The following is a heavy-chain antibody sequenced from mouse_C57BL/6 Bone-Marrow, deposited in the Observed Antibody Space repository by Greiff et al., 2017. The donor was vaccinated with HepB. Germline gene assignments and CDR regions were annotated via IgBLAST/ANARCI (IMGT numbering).Heavy chain of an antibody. Sequence: EVKVVESGGGLVQSGRSLRLSCATSGFTFSDFYMAWVRQAPGKGLEWIAASRNKANDYTTEYSASVKGRFIVSRDTSQSILYLQMNALRAEDTAIYYCAREDYYGSSPFAYWGQGTLVTVSA. CDR3: AREDYYGSSPFAY. D-gene: IGHD1-1*01. CDR1: GFTFSDFY. V-gene: IGHV7-1*01. CDR2: SRNKANDYTT. J-gene: IGHJ3*01.